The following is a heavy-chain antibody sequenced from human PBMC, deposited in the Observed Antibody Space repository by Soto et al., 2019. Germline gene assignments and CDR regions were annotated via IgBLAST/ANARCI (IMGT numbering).Heavy chain of an antibody. CDR3: ARRVGLQYFGYYGMDV. CDR2: ISSSSSTI. CDR1: GFTFSSYS. D-gene: IGHD4-4*01. Sequence: GGSLRLSCAASGFTFSSYSMNWVRQAPGKGLEWVSYISSSSSTIYYADSVKGRFTISRDNAKNSLYLQMNSLRDEDTAVYYCARRVGLQYFGYYGMDVWGQGTTVTVSS. J-gene: IGHJ6*02. V-gene: IGHV3-48*02.